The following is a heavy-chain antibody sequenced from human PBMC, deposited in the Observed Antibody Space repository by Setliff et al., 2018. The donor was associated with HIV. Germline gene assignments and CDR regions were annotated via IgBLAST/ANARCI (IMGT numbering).Heavy chain of an antibody. D-gene: IGHD3-3*01. J-gene: IGHJ3*02. CDR2: INVGNGNT. CDR1: GYTFSHNT. V-gene: IGHV1-18*01. CDR3: ARDGVLQFLEWLFADAFDI. Sequence: ASVKVSCKASGYTFSHNTIHWVRQAPGKRLEWMGWINVGNGNTNYAQKLQGRVTMTTDTSTSTAYMELRSLRSDDTAVYYCARDGVLQFLEWLFADAFDIWGQGTMVTVSS.